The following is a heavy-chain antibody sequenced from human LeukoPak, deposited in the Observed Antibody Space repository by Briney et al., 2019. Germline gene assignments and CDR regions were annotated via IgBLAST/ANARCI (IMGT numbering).Heavy chain of an antibody. Sequence: PSETLSLTCAVNAGSFGPYYWSWIRQPPGKGLQWIGEINQSKGTNYNPSFKSRVTISVDMSKNQFSLKLSSVTAADTAMYYCARDPGMVPPDYWGQGTLVTVSS. CDR1: AGSFGPYY. V-gene: IGHV4-34*01. CDR2: INQSKGT. CDR3: ARDPGMVPPDY. D-gene: IGHD3-10*01. J-gene: IGHJ4*02.